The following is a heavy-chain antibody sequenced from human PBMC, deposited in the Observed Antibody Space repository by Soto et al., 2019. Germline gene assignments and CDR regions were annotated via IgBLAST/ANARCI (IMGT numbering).Heavy chain of an antibody. CDR3: ARDVHYAFDI. V-gene: IGHV3-48*01. CDR2: ISSSSSTI. J-gene: IGHJ3*02. CDR1: GFTFSSYS. Sequence: EVQLAESGGGLVQPGGSLRLSCAASGFTFSSYSMNWVRQAPGKGLEWVSYISSSSSTIQYADSVKGRFTIPRDNAKNSLYLQMNSLRAEDTALYYCARDVHYAFDIWGQGTMVTVSS.